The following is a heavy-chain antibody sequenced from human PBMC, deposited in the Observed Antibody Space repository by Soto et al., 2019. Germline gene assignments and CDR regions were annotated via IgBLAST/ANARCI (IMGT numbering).Heavy chain of an antibody. D-gene: IGHD6-19*01. CDR3: AHTLVAGLGYYFDY. J-gene: IGHJ4*02. CDR1: WFSLSTTRVG. V-gene: IGHV2-5*02. CDR2: IYWDDDK. Sequence: HITLKESGPTLVKPTQTLTLTCTFSWFSLSTTRVGVGWIRQPPGKALEWLALIYWDDDKRYSPFLKSRLTITKDTSKNQVVLTMTNMDPMDTATYFCAHTLVAGLGYYFDYWGQGTLVTVSS.